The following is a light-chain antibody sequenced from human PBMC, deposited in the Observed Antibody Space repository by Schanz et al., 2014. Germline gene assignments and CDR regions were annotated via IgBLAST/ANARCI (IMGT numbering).Light chain of an antibody. CDR1: QSVSSN. J-gene: IGKJ2*01. CDR3: QQYGSSPPMYT. Sequence: EIVMTQSPATLSVSPGERATLSCRASQSVSSNLAWYQQKPGQAPRLLIYGASSRATGIPDRFSGSASGTDFTLTISRLEPEDFAVYYCQQYGSSPPMYTFGQGTKLEIK. V-gene: IGKV3-20*01. CDR2: GAS.